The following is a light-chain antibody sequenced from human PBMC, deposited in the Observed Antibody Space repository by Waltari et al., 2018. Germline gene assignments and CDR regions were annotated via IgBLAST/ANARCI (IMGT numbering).Light chain of an antibody. Sequence: DIQMTQSPSTLSASVGDRVTITCWASQSISSWLAWYQQKPGKAPKVLIYKTSTLESGVPSRFSGSGSGTEFTLTISSLQPDDFATYYCQQYSSYSRTFGQGTKLEIK. CDR1: QSISSW. CDR2: KTS. J-gene: IGKJ2*01. CDR3: QQYSSYSRT. V-gene: IGKV1-5*03.